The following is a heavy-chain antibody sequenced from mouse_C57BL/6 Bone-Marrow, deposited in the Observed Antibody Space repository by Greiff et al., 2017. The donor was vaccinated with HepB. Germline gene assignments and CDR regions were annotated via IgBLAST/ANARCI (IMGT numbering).Heavy chain of an antibody. J-gene: IGHJ3*01. Sequence: VKLMESGPGLVAPSQRLSITCTVSGFSLTSYAISWVRQPPGKGLEWLGVIWTGGGTNYNSALKSRLSISKDNSKSQVFLKMNRLQNDDTASYYCARMGGPFAYWGQGTLITVSA. D-gene: IGHD3-3*01. CDR2: IWTGGGT. CDR1: GFSLTSYA. CDR3: ARMGGPFAY. V-gene: IGHV2-9-1*01.